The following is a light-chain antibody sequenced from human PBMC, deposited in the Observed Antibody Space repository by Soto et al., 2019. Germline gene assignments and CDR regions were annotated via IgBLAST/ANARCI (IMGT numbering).Light chain of an antibody. V-gene: IGKV3-11*01. CDR3: QQRTDWRLT. Sequence: EVVLTQSPATLSLSPGERATLSCRASQSISSHLTWYQQKPGQAPRLLIYDASNRATGIPARCSGSGSGTGFTLTISSLEPEDFAVYYCQQRTDWRLTFGGGTKVEIK. CDR1: QSISSH. CDR2: DAS. J-gene: IGKJ4*01.